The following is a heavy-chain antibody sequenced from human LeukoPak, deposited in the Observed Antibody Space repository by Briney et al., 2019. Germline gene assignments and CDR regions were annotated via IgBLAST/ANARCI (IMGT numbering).Heavy chain of an antibody. Sequence: ASVKVSCTASGGTFISYAISWVRQAPGQGLEWMGGIIPIFGTANYAQKFQGRVTITADKSTSTAYMQLSSLRSEDTAVYYCARVPLEDCSGGSCYSGYYYYYYMDVWGKGTTVTVSS. J-gene: IGHJ6*03. CDR3: ARVPLEDCSGGSCYSGYYYYYYMDV. CDR2: IIPIFGTA. CDR1: GGTFISYA. V-gene: IGHV1-69*06. D-gene: IGHD2-15*01.